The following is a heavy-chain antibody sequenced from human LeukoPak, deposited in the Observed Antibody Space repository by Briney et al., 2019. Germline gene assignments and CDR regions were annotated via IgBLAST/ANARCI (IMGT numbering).Heavy chain of an antibody. J-gene: IGHJ4*02. CDR3: ARLGSGYDPGDF. Sequence: ASVKVSCKASGGAFSTLDISWVRQAPGHPLEWMGGIIPLFVPANYAQKFQDRVTIIADESTTTAYMELSSLRSEDTAVYYCARLGSGYDPGDFWGQGTLVTVST. CDR1: GGAFSTLD. CDR2: IIPLFVPA. V-gene: IGHV1-69*13. D-gene: IGHD5-12*01.